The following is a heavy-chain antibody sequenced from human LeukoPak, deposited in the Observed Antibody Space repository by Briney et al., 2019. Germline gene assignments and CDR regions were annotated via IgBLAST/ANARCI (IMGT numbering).Heavy chain of an antibody. CDR2: ISYDGSNK. CDR1: GFTFSDYA. J-gene: IGHJ4*02. CDR3: ATTTVTTNDF. Sequence: GGSLRLSCAASGFTFSDYAMHWVRQAPGKGLEWVAVISYDGSNKYYADSVKGRFTISRDNSKNTLYLQMNSLRAEDTAVYYCATTTVTTNDFWGQGTLVTVSS. V-gene: IGHV3-30-3*01. D-gene: IGHD4-17*01.